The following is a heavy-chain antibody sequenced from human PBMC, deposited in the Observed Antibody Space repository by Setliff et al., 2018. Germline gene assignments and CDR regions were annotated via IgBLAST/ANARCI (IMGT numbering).Heavy chain of an antibody. CDR3: ARPLYYNFWSGYPDYYYYMDV. CDR2: IYYSGST. V-gene: IGHV4-39*01. CDR1: GGSISSSSYY. Sequence: KPSETLSLTCTVSGGSISSSSYYWGWIRQPPGKGLEWIGSIYYSGSTYYNPSLKSRVTISVDTSKNQFSLKLSSVTAADTAVYYCARPLYYNFWSGYPDYYYYMDVWGKGTTVTVSS. D-gene: IGHD3-3*01. J-gene: IGHJ6*03.